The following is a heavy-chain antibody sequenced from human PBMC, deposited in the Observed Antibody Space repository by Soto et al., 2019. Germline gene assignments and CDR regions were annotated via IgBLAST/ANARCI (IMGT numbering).Heavy chain of an antibody. CDR2: IFYSGNT. D-gene: IGHD3-10*01. CDR3: ARLYGHSVQPS. CDR1: GGSFSGYY. V-gene: IGHV4-59*08. J-gene: IGHJ5*02. Sequence: SETLSLTCAVYGGSFSGYYWTWIRQPPGKGLDWIGYIFYSGNTNYNPSLKSRVTISVDTSRNQFSLNLNSVTAADTAVYYCARLYGHSVQPSWGQGTLVTVSS.